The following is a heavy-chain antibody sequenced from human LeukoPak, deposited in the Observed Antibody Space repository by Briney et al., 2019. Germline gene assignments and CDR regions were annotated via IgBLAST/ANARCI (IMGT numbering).Heavy chain of an antibody. CDR3: ARVPPLRQWVVRDWYFDL. V-gene: IGHV1-2*02. J-gene: IGHJ2*01. CDR2: INPNSGGT. Sequence: GASVKVSCKASGYTFTGYYMHWVRQAPGQGLEWMGWINPNSGGTNYAQKFQGRVTMTRDTSISTAYMELSRLRSDDTAVYYWARVPPLRQWVVRDWYFDLWGRGTLVTVSS. D-gene: IGHD6-19*01. CDR1: GYTFTGYY.